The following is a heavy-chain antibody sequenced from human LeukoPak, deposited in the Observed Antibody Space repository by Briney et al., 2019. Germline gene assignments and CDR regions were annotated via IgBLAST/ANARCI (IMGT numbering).Heavy chain of an antibody. D-gene: IGHD3-10*01. J-gene: IGHJ4*02. CDR1: GFTFDDYG. Sequence: GGSLRLSCAASGFTFDDYGMHWVRQAPGKGLEWVSGISWNSGSIGYADSVKGRFTISRDNAKRTLYLQMNSLRAEDTAVYYCATAGSKAYWGQGTLVTVSS. V-gene: IGHV3-9*01. CDR2: ISWNSGSI. CDR3: ATAGSKAY.